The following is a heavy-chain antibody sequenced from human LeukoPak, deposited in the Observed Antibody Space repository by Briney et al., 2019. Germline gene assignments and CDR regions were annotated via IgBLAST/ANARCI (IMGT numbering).Heavy chain of an antibody. CDR2: INHSGST. V-gene: IGHV4-34*01. CDR3: ARGRWGSSSWYRAEYFQH. J-gene: IGHJ1*01. D-gene: IGHD6-13*01. Sequence: SETLSLTCDVSGGSFSGYYWSWIRQPPGKGLEWIGEINHSGSTNYNPSLKSRVTISVDTSKNQFSLKLSSVTAADTAVYYCARGRWGSSSWYRAEYFQHWGQGTLVTVSS. CDR1: GGSFSGYY.